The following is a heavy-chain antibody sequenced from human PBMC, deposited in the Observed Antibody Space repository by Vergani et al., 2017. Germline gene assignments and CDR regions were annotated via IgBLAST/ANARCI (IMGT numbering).Heavy chain of an antibody. V-gene: IGHV4-34*01. CDR1: GESFTSYH. J-gene: IGHJ6*03. Sequence: QVQLQQWGGGLLKPSETLSLTCVVNGESFTSYHWTWIRQSPGEGLEWVGDIDHTGRPDYNPSLKSRLTRSVDKSRNQFSQTLNSVTATDTAIYFCARVNTETNGHLYYYYYMDVWGQGTAVTVS. CDR3: ARVNTETNGHLYYYYYMDV. D-gene: IGHD4-11*01. CDR2: IDHTGRP.